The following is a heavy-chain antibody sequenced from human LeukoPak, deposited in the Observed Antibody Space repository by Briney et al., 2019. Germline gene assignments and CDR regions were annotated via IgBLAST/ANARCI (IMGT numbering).Heavy chain of an antibody. CDR1: GGSISSSSCY. D-gene: IGHD2-15*01. Sequence: SETLSLTCTISGGSISSSSCYWGWIRQPPGKGLEWIGNIYYSGITYHNPSLKSRVTISVDTSKNQFSLKLSSVTAADTAVYYCARLDCGGGSCYDYYRYGMDVWGQGTTVTVS. J-gene: IGHJ6*02. CDR2: IYYSGIT. CDR3: ARLDCGGGSCYDYYRYGMDV. V-gene: IGHV4-39*01.